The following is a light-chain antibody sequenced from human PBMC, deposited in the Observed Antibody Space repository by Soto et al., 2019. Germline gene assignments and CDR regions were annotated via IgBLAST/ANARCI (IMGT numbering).Light chain of an antibody. J-gene: IGKJ4*01. V-gene: IGKV1-39*01. CDR2: AAS. Sequence: DIQMTQSPSSLSASVGDRVTITCRASQSISSYLNWYQQKPGKAPKLLIYAASSLQSGVPLRFSGSGSGTDFTLTISSLQPEDFATYYCQQANSFPLTFGGGTKVDIK. CDR1: QSISSY. CDR3: QQANSFPLT.